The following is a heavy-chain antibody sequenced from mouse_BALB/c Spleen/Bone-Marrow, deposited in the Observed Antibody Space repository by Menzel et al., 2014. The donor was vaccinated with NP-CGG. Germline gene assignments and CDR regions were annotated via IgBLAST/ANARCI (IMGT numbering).Heavy chain of an antibody. V-gene: IGHV1S137*01. J-gene: IGHJ4*01. CDR3: ARAGKVRNAMDY. CDR1: GYTFTDYA. D-gene: IGHD2-14*01. Sequence: QVQLQQPGAELVRPGVSVKISCKGSGYTFTDYAIHWVKQSHAKSLEWIGLISGYYGDAIYNQKLKGKATMTVDKSSSTAYMDLARLTSEDSAIYYCARAGKVRNAMDYWGQGTSVTVSS. CDR2: ISGYYGDA.